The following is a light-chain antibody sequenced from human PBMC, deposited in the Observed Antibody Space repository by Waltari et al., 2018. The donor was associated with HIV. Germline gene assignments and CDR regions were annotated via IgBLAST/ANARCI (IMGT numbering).Light chain of an antibody. CDR2: DVT. CDR3: SSYTSSSTHVI. V-gene: IGLV2-14*03. CDR1: SSDVGGYNY. Sequence: QSALTQPASVSGSPGQSITISCTGASSDVGGYNYVSWYQQLPGRAPNLMIYDVTNRPSGVSNRFSGSKSGNTASLTISGLEAEDEADYYCSSYTSSSTHVIFGGGTKLTVL. J-gene: IGLJ2*01.